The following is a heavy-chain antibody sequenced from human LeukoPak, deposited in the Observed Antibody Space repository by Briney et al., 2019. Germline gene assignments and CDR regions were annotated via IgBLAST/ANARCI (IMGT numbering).Heavy chain of an antibody. J-gene: IGHJ4*02. Sequence: PSETLSLTCTVSGGSINSYYWSWTRQPPGKGLEWIGYIYYSGSTNYNPSLKSRVTMSVDTSTNHFSLKLSSVTAADTAVYYCARVFSGWPYYFDYWGQGTLVTVSS. CDR2: IYYSGST. V-gene: IGHV4-59*01. CDR1: GGSINSYY. D-gene: IGHD6-19*01. CDR3: ARVFSGWPYYFDY.